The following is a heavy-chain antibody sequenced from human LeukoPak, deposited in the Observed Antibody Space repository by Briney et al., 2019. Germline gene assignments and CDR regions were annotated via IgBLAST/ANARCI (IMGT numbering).Heavy chain of an antibody. CDR2: ISGSGGST. CDR3: AKSLLRYYYFDY. V-gene: IGHV3-23*01. J-gene: IGHJ4*02. D-gene: IGHD1-14*01. Sequence: GGSLRLSCAASGFTFSSYAMSWVRQAPGKGLEWVSAISGSGGSTYYADSVKGRVTISRDNSKNTLYLQMNSLRAEDTAVYYCAKSLLRYYYFDYWGQGTLVTVSS. CDR1: GFTFSSYA.